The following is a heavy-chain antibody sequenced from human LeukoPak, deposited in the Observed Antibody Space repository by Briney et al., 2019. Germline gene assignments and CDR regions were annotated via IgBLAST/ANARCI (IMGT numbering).Heavy chain of an antibody. CDR3: AKDYGGSSDAFDI. CDR2: ISGMGTST. V-gene: IGHV3-23*01. D-gene: IGHD4-23*01. J-gene: IGHJ3*02. Sequence: GGSLRLSCAASGFTFSSYAMSWVRQAPGKGLEWVSSISGMGTSTYYADSVKGRFTISREKPKNTLYLQMNSLRAEDTALYSCAKDYGGSSDAFDIWGQGTMVTVSS. CDR1: GFTFSSYA.